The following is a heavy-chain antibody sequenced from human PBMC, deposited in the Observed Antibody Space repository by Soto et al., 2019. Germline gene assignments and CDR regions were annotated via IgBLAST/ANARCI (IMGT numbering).Heavy chain of an antibody. Sequence: ASVKVSCKASGYSFTSYYIHWVRQAPGQGLEWISLINPTWDRTTYAQRLQGRVIMTSDSATSTPYLQLASLRSDDTALYYCARGGSVTKSFNYYFGVDVCGQGSTVTVSS. CDR1: GYSFTSYY. J-gene: IGHJ6*02. CDR3: ARGGSVTKSFNYYFGVDV. D-gene: IGHD3-16*01. V-gene: IGHV1-46*01. CDR2: INPTWDRT.